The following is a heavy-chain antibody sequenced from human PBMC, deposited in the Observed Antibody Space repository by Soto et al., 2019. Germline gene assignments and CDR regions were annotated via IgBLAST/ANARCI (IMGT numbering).Heavy chain of an antibody. Sequence: ASVKVSCKASGYTFTSYYMHWVRQAPGQGLEWMGWINPNSGGTNYAQKFQGRVTMTGDTSISTAYMELSRLRSDDTAVYYCARPSKRITIFGVVNNWFDPWGQGTLVTVSS. CDR3: ARPSKRITIFGVVNNWFDP. V-gene: IGHV1-2*02. CDR2: INPNSGGT. J-gene: IGHJ5*02. D-gene: IGHD3-3*01. CDR1: GYTFTSYY.